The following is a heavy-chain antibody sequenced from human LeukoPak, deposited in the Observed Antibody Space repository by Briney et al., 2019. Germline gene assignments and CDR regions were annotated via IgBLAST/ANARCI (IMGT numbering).Heavy chain of an antibody. J-gene: IGHJ4*02. CDR3: ARNYHGVLDY. CDR2: MNPNSGNT. Sequence: ASVKVSCKASGYTFTSYDINWVRQATGQGLEWMGWMNPNSGNTGYVQKLQGRVTMTRNTSISTAYMELSSLTSEDTAIYYCARNYHGVLDYWGQGTLVTVSS. V-gene: IGHV1-8*01. CDR1: GYTFTSYD. D-gene: IGHD4-17*01.